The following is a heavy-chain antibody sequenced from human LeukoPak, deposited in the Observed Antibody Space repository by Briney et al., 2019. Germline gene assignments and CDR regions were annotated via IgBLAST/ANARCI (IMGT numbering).Heavy chain of an antibody. CDR1: GFTFSSYA. J-gene: IGHJ6*02. D-gene: IGHD3-3*01. V-gene: IGHV3-30*04. CDR2: ISYDGSNK. Sequence: GRSLRLSCAASGFTFSSYAMHWVRQAPGKGLEWVAVISYDGSNKYYADSVKGRFTISRDNSKNTLYLQMNSLGAEDTAVYYCASGSNYDFWSGYPPGYGMDVWGQGTTVTVSS. CDR3: ASGSNYDFWSGYPPGYGMDV.